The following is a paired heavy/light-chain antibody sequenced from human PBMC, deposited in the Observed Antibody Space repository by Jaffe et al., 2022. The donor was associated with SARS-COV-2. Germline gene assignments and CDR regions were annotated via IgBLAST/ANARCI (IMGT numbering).Heavy chain of an antibody. CDR2: ISYRGST. CDR1: GVSISSTTYY. CDR3: ARRRYDTGGYYHLDS. V-gene: IGHV4-39*01. D-gene: IGHD3-22*01. J-gene: IGHJ4*02. Sequence: QPQLQESGPGLVKPSETLSLTCIVSGVSISSTTYYWGWIRQPPGKGLEWIGSISYRGSTYYNPSLNSRITISVDTSKNQFSLKLNSVTVADTAVYYCARRRYDTGGYYHLDSWGQGTRVTVSS.
Light chain of an antibody. CDR2: EVS. J-gene: IGLJ1*01. V-gene: IGLV2-8*01. CDR1: GSDVGGYSY. CDR3: SSYAGSNNFV. Sequence: QSALTQPPSASGSPGQSVTISCTGTGSDVGGYSYVSWYQHHPGKAPKVMIYEVSKRPSGVPDRFSGSKSGNTASLTVSGLQADDEADYYCSSYAGSNNFVFGTGTKVTVL.